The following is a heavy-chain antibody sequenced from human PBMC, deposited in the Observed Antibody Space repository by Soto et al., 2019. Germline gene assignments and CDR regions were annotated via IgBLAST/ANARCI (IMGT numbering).Heavy chain of an antibody. J-gene: IGHJ6*02. CDR3: ARDNAPFTIFGAAGGMDV. Sequence: QVQLQESGPGVVKPSETLSLTCTVSGGSISSYYWSWIRQPPGKGLEWIGYIYYSGSTNYNPSLKSRVTISVDTSKNQFSLKLSSVTAADTAVYYCARDNAPFTIFGAAGGMDVWGQGTTVTVSS. V-gene: IGHV4-59*01. CDR1: GGSISSYY. CDR2: IYYSGST. D-gene: IGHD3-3*01.